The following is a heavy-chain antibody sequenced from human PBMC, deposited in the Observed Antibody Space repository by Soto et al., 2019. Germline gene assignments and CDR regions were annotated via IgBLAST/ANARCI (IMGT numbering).Heavy chain of an antibody. D-gene: IGHD4-17*01. V-gene: IGHV4-39*01. Sequence: QLQLEESRPGLVKPSETLSLTCTVSGASISSGSYYWGWVRQPPGKDLQWIGNIYYSGSTSYNASLKRPVTIDNDRSRSQFAPALNPVTGADTAVDYCAADYGGCDSLGGGGRGTRVTVSS. CDR1: GASISSGSYY. CDR2: IYYSGST. J-gene: IGHJ4*02. CDR3: AADYGGCDSLGG.